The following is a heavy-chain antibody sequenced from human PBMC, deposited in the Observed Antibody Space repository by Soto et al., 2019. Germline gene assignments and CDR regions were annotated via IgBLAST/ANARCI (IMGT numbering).Heavy chain of an antibody. CDR2: LSYDGSDK. J-gene: IGHJ4*02. CDR3: ARDYYKYYDSSGYYRSPAY. V-gene: IGHV3-30-3*01. D-gene: IGHD3-22*01. Sequence: GGSLRLSCAASGFTFSSYAMHWVRQAPGKGLEWVALLSYDGSDKDYADSVKGRFTISRDNSRNTLFLQMNSLRVEDTAVYYCARDYYKYYDSSGYYRSPAYWGQGTLVTVSS. CDR1: GFTFSSYA.